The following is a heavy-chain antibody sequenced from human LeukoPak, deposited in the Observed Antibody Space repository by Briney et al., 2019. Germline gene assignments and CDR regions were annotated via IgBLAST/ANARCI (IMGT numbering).Heavy chain of an antibody. D-gene: IGHD1-26*01. Sequence: GGSLRPSCVASGFTFSSHAMSWVRQAPGKGLEWVSGISVSGGSTYYADSVKGRFTISRDNSKNTLYLQMNSLRAEDTAVYYCARGGSYYHYYYYYYMDVWGKGTTVTVSS. J-gene: IGHJ6*03. CDR2: ISVSGGST. V-gene: IGHV3-23*01. CDR1: GFTFSSHA. CDR3: ARGGSYYHYYYYYYMDV.